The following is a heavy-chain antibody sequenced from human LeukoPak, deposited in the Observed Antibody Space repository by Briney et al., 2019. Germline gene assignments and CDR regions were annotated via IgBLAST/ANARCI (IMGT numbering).Heavy chain of an antibody. Sequence: PGGSLRLSCAASGFTFSSYGMHWVRQAPGKGLEWVAVIWYDGSNKYYADSVKGRFTISRDNSKNTLYLQMNSLRAEDTAVYYCAKGQELDDGVFDSWGQGTMVTVSS. CDR2: IWYDGSNK. CDR1: GFTFSSYG. V-gene: IGHV3-33*06. CDR3: AKGQELDDGVFDS. J-gene: IGHJ4*02. D-gene: IGHD1-1*01.